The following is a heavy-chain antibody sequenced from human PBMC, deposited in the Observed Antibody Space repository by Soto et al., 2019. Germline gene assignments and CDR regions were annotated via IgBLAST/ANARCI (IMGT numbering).Heavy chain of an antibody. CDR1: GFSFNTYW. D-gene: IGHD6-25*01. CDR3: ATPGGAPAG. CDR2: INEDGNKQ. Sequence: EVQLVESGGGLVQPGGSLRLSCAASGFSFNTYWMSWIRQAPGKGLEWVANINEDGNKQNYVDSVRGRFTISRDNAKTSGHPQMKSLRVEGQGGDYCATPGGAPAGWGQGTLVTVSS. J-gene: IGHJ4*02. V-gene: IGHV3-7*01.